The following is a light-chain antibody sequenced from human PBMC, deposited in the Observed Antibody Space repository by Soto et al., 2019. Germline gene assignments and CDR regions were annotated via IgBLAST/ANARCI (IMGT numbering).Light chain of an antibody. Sequence: IVMTQSPATLSVSPGERATLSCRASQSVSSNLAWYQQKPGQAPRLLIYGASTRASGIPARFSGSGSGTEFTLTINSLQSEDFAVYYCQQYNSWWTFGQGTKVELK. CDR3: QQYNSWWT. J-gene: IGKJ1*01. V-gene: IGKV3-15*01. CDR1: QSVSSN. CDR2: GAS.